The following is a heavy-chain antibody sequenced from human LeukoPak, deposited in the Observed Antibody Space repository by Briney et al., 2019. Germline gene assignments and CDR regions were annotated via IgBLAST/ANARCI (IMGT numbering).Heavy chain of an antibody. CDR2: SCGDDGDT. D-gene: IGHD6-19*01. CDR3: AKGSSGWFDY. V-gene: IGHV3-23*01. CDR1: GFTFSSHA. Sequence: GGSLRLSCVASGFTFSSHAMSWVRQAPGKGLEWVSGSCGDDGDTDYADSVKGRFTISRDNSKNTLYLLMNSLRAEDTALYYCAKGSSGWFDYWGQGTLVTVSS. J-gene: IGHJ4*02.